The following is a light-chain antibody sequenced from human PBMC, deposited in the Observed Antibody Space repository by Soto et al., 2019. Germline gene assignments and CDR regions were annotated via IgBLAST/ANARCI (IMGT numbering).Light chain of an antibody. Sequence: EIVMTQSPATLSVSPGERATLSCRASQSVSSNLAWYQQKPGQAPRLLIYGASTRATGIPARFSGSGSGTEFTITISSLQSEDCAVYYCQQYNNWLGTFGQGTKVDIK. V-gene: IGKV3-15*01. CDR3: QQYNNWLGT. J-gene: IGKJ1*01. CDR1: QSVSSN. CDR2: GAS.